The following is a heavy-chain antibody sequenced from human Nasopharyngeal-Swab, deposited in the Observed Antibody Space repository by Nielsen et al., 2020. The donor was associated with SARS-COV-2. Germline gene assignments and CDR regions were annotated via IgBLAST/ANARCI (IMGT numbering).Heavy chain of an antibody. Sequence: GGSLRLSCAASGFTFSNYAMYWVRQAPGKGLEWVALISYDGNNKYDADSVKGRFTISRDNYKNTLYLQMNSLRTEDTAVYYCARALWGSYYYGMDVWGQGTTVTVSS. V-gene: IGHV3-30*04. CDR2: ISYDGNNK. CDR1: GFTFSNYA. CDR3: ARALWGSYYYGMDV. D-gene: IGHD7-27*01. J-gene: IGHJ6*02.